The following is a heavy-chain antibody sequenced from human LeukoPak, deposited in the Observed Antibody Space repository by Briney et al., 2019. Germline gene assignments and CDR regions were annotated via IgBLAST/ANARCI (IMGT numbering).Heavy chain of an antibody. Sequence: KSSETLSLTCTVSGGSISSYYWSWIRQPPGKGLEWIGYIYYSGSTNYNPSLKSRVTISVDTSKNQFSLKLSSVTAADTAVYYCARDGRGELVNWFDPWGQGTLVTVSS. CDR3: ARDGRGELVNWFDP. V-gene: IGHV4-59*01. D-gene: IGHD1-26*01. CDR2: IYYSGST. CDR1: GGSISSYY. J-gene: IGHJ5*02.